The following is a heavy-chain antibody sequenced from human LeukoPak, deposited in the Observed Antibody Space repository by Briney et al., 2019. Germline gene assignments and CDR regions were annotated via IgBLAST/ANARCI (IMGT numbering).Heavy chain of an antibody. J-gene: IGHJ4*02. D-gene: IGHD5-18*01. V-gene: IGHV1-2*02. Sequence: GSVKVSCKASGYTFTGYYIHWVRQAPGQGLEGMGWINPNSGGTNYAQKFQGRVTRTRDTSISTAFMELSSLTSEDTAVYYCARGVNSQGTAMVLFDSWGQGSLVTVSA. CDR2: INPNSGGT. CDR3: ARGVNSQGTAMVLFDS. CDR1: GYTFTGYY.